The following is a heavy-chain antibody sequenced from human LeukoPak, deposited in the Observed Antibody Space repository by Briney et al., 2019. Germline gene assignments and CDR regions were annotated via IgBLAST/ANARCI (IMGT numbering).Heavy chain of an antibody. CDR1: GGSFSDYF. Sequence: PSETLSLTCAVYGGSFSDYFWGWIRQPPGKGLEWIGEINHSGRTYYNPSLKSRVTISVDTSKNQFSLKLSSVTAADTAVYYCAREENIVATIYHWGQGTLVTVSS. V-gene: IGHV4-34*01. J-gene: IGHJ4*02. CDR3: AREENIVATIYH. D-gene: IGHD5-12*01. CDR2: INHSGRT.